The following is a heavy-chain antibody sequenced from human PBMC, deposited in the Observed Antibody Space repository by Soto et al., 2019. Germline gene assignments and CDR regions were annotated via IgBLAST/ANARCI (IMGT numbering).Heavy chain of an antibody. CDR2: ISGSGGST. CDR3: SKARFSAYYFDY. D-gene: IGHD3-3*01. J-gene: IGHJ4*02. V-gene: IGHV3-23*01. CDR1: GFTFSSYA. Sequence: EVQLLESGGGLVQPGGSLRLSCAASGFTFSSYAMSWVRQAPGKGLEWVSAISGSGGSTYYADSVKGRFTISRDNSKNTLYLQMNSLRAEDTAVYYCSKARFSAYYFDYWGQGTLVTFSS.